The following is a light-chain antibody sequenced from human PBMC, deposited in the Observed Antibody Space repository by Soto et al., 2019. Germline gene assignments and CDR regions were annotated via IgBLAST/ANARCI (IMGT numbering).Light chain of an antibody. CDR1: QGSSNY. J-gene: IGKJ3*01. V-gene: IGKV1-27*01. CDR3: QTYNSAPFT. CDR2: AAS. Sequence: DIQMTQSPSSLSASVGDRVTITCRASQGSSNYLAWYQQKPGKVPKLLIYAASTLQSGVPSRFSGSGSGTDFTLTISSLQLEDVATYYCQTYNSAPFTFGPGTKVDIK.